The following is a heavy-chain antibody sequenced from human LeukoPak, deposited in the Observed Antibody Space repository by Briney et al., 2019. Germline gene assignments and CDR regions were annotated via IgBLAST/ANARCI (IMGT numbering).Heavy chain of an antibody. CDR2: IYSGGSP. J-gene: IGHJ3*01. D-gene: IGHD3-10*01. Sequence: GGSLRLSCAASGFTVSNNYMTWVRQAPGKGLEWVSVIYSGGSPYYADSVKGRFTISRDNSKNTLFLQMNGLRAEDTAVYYCARGRGIRGGVDGFDVWGQGTMVTVSS. CDR3: ARGRGIRGGVDGFDV. V-gene: IGHV3-53*01. CDR1: GFTVSNNY.